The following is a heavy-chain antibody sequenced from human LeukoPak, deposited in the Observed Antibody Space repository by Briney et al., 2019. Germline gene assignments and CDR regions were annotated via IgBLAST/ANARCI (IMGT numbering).Heavy chain of an antibody. D-gene: IGHD3-10*01. CDR1: GFTFSSYA. Sequence: GGSLRLFCAASGFTFSSYAMSWVRQAPGKGLEWVSAISGSGGSTYYADSVKGRFTISRDNSKNTLYLQMNSLRAEDTAVYYCAKDPWFGELPALDYWGQGTLVTVSS. J-gene: IGHJ4*02. CDR2: ISGSGGST. V-gene: IGHV3-23*01. CDR3: AKDPWFGELPALDY.